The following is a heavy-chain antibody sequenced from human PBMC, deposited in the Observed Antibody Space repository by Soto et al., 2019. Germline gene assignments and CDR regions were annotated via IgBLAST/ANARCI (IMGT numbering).Heavy chain of an antibody. J-gene: IGHJ6*03. CDR3: AKDREYCCSTDCYEDYYYYYMDG. D-gene: IGHD2-2*01. CDR1: GFTFSSYA. CDR2: ISGSGGST. V-gene: IGHV3-23*01. Sequence: EVQLLESGGGLVQPGGSLRLSCAASGFTFSSYAMSWVRQAPGKGLEWVSAISGSGGSTYYADSVKGRFTISRDNSKNTLYLKMNSLRAEDTAVYYCAKDREYCCSTDCYEDYYYYYMDGWGKGTTVTLSS.